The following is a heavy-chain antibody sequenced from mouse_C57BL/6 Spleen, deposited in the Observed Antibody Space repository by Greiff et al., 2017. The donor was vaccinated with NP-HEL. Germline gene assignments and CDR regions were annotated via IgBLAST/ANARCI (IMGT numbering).Heavy chain of an antibody. CDR2: IYPRDGST. D-gene: IGHD1-1*01. J-gene: IGHJ4*01. CDR3: ARALYYYGSSPYAMDY. V-gene: IGHV1-78*01. Sequence: QVQLKQSDAELVKPGASVKISCKVSGYTFTDHTIHWMKQRPEQGLEWIGYIYPRDGSTKYNEKFKGKATLTADKSSSTAYMQLNSLTSEDSAVYFGARALYYYGSSPYAMDYWGQGTSVTVSS. CDR1: GYTFTDHT.